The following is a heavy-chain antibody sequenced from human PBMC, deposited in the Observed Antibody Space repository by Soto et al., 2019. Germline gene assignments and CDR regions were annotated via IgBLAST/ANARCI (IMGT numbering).Heavy chain of an antibody. CDR3: AKVGYQLLFSAPYAFDI. D-gene: IGHD2-2*01. CDR2: ISGSGGST. V-gene: IGHV3-23*01. CDR1: GFTFSSYA. J-gene: IGHJ3*02. Sequence: PGGSLRLSCAASGFTFSSYAMSWVRQAPGKGLEWVSAISGSGGSTYYADSVKGRFTISRDNSKNTLYLQMNSLRAEDTAVYYCAKVGYQLLFSAPYAFDIWGQGTMVTV.